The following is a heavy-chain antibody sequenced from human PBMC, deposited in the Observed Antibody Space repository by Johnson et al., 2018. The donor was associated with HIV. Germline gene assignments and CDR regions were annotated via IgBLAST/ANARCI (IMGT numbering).Heavy chain of an antibody. Sequence: QVQLVESGGGVVQPGTSLRLSCAASGFTFSTYAMFWVRQAPGKGLEWVAVISHDGSNKYYGDSVKGRFTISRDNSKNMLFLQMNSLRAEDTAVYYCARGGVYKQFLAFDAFDIWGQGTMVTVSS. CDR3: ARGGVYKQFLAFDAFDI. J-gene: IGHJ3*02. V-gene: IGHV3-30-3*01. D-gene: IGHD6-13*01. CDR2: ISHDGSNK. CDR1: GFTFSTYA.